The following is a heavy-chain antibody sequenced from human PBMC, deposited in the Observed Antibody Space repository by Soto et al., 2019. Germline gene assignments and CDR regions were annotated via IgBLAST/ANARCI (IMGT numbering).Heavy chain of an antibody. CDR3: ARHGFHRDALDL. CDR1: GFSFTNHW. J-gene: IGHJ3*01. Sequence: EMQLEESRGGLVQPGGSRRLSCEASGFSFTNHWMSWVRQAPGKGLEWLANIKQDGGETYYLESVKGRFSISRDNAKDSVYLQMSGLRAEDTAVYYCARHGFHRDALDLWGQGTLVTVSS. CDR2: IKQDGGET. V-gene: IGHV3-7*03. D-gene: IGHD2-2*03.